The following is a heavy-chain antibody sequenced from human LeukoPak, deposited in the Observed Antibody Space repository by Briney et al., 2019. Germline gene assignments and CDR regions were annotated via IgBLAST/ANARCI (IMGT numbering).Heavy chain of an antibody. J-gene: IGHJ5*02. V-gene: IGHV3-30*04. CDR2: ISYDGSNK. CDR1: GFTFSSYA. CDR3: AREACSGCPGAGFDP. D-gene: IGHD6-19*01. Sequence: GGSLRLSCAASGFTFSSYAMHWVRQAPGKGLEWVAVISYDGSNKYYADSVKGRFTISRDNSKNTLYLQMNSLRAEDTAVYYCAREACSGCPGAGFDPWGQGTLVTVSS.